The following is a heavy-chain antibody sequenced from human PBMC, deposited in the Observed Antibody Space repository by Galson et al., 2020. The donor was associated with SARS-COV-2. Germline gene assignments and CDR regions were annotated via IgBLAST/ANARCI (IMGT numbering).Heavy chain of an antibody. V-gene: IGHV4-34*01. CDR1: GGSFSGYY. J-gene: IGHJ5*02. CDR3: ARYPLDGSNNWFDP. Sequence: SETLSLTCAVYGGSFSGYYWSWIRQPPGKGLEWIGEINHSGSTNYNPSLKSRVTISVDTSKNQFSLKLSSVTAADTAVYYCARYPLDGSNNWFDPWGQGTLVTVSS. D-gene: IGHD1-26*01. CDR2: INHSGST.